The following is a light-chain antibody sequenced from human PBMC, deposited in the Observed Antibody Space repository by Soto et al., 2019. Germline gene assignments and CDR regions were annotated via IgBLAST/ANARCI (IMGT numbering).Light chain of an antibody. J-gene: IGKJ1*01. Sequence: IVLTQSPGTLSLSPGERATLSCRASQSVRSSYLAWYQQKPGQAPRLLIYGASSRATGIPERFSGSVSGTDLTLTISRLEPEDFAVYYCQQYGSSPETFGLGTKVEV. V-gene: IGKV3-20*01. CDR2: GAS. CDR3: QQYGSSPET. CDR1: QSVRSSY.